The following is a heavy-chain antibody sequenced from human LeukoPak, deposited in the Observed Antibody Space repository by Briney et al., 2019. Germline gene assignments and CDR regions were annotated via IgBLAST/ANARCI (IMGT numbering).Heavy chain of an antibody. CDR2: IEQDGSEK. D-gene: IGHD3-22*01. J-gene: IGHJ4*02. Sequence: GGSLRLSCAASGFTVDSNYLSWVRQAPGKGLEWVANIEQDGSEKYYVDSVKGRFTISRDDAKNSLYLQMNSLRAEDTAVYYCARRQGSYFDTSGYYYGWGQGTLVTVSS. V-gene: IGHV3-7*01. CDR1: GFTVDSNY. CDR3: ARRQGSYFDTSGYYYG.